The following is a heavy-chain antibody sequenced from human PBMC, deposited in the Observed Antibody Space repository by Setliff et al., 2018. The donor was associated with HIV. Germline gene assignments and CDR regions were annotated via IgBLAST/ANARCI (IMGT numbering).Heavy chain of an antibody. CDR3: TTKGRDAYTLEAPG. Sequence: GSLRLSCAASGFTFINAWMSWVRQAPGKGLEWVGRIKSKADGGATYYAAPVKGRFTISRDDSRNTLYLQMNSLKTEDTAVYYCTTKGRDAYTLEAPGWGQGTLVTVSS. D-gene: IGHD2-15*01. V-gene: IGHV3-15*01. J-gene: IGHJ4*02. CDR1: GFTFINAW. CDR2: IKSKADGGAT.